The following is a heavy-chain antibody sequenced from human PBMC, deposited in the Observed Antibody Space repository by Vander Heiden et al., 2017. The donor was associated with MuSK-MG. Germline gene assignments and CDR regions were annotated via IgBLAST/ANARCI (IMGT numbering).Heavy chain of an antibody. V-gene: IGHV1-46*03. D-gene: IGHD2-15*01. Sequence: QVQLVQSGAEVKKPGASVKVSCKASGYTSTSYYMPWVREPPGQGLDGMVIINPSVGSTSYAQKFKGRGTRTRDTSTSTVYMELSSRRSEYTAVYHCARDLGGEYCIVGSCQADAFDIWCHGRMVTI. CDR1: GYTSTSYY. CDR3: ARDLGGEYCIVGSCQADAFDI. J-gene: IGHJ3*02. CDR2: INPSVGST.